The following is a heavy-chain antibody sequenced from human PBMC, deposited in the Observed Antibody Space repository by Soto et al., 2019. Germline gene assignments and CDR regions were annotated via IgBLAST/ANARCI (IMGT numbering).Heavy chain of an antibody. CDR3: AREVCSSTSCYFDY. D-gene: IGHD2-2*01. Sequence: TGGSLRLSCAASGFTFSSYWMSWVRQAPGKGLEWVANIKQDGSEKYYVDSVKGRFTISRDNAKNSLYLQMNSLRADDTAVYYCAREVCSSTSCYFDYWGQGTLVTVSS. V-gene: IGHV3-7*03. CDR2: IKQDGSEK. CDR1: GFTFSSYW. J-gene: IGHJ4*02.